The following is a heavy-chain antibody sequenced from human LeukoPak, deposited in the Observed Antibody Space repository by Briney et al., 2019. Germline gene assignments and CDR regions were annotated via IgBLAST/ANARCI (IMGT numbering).Heavy chain of an antibody. Sequence: GGSLRLSCAASGFTFSSYDMHWVRHATGKGLEWASAIGTAGDTYYPGSAKGRFTISRENAKNSLYLQMNSRRAGDTAVYYCARDSLEDGMDVWGQGTTVTVSS. CDR2: IGTAGDT. J-gene: IGHJ6*02. CDR1: GFTFSSYD. CDR3: ARDSLEDGMDV. V-gene: IGHV3-13*01. D-gene: IGHD5-24*01.